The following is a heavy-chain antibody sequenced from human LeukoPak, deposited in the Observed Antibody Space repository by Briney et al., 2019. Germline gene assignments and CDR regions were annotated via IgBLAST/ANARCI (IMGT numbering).Heavy chain of an antibody. D-gene: IGHD2-2*01. Sequence: GASVKVSCKASGYTFTGHYLHWVRQAPGQGLEWMGWINPNSGGTTYAQTFQGRVTMTRDTSISTAYMELSRLRSDDTAVYYCARGVVVAALRPRRQRNWFDPWGQGTLVTVSS. CDR1: GYTFTGHY. CDR2: INPNSGGT. J-gene: IGHJ5*02. CDR3: ARGVVVAALRPRRQRNWFDP. V-gene: IGHV1-2*02.